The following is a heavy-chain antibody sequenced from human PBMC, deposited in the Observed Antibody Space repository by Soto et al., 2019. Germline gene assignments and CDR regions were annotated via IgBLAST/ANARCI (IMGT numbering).Heavy chain of an antibody. Sequence: GGSLRLSCAASGFTFSSYGMHWVRQAPGKGLEWVAVIWYDGSNKYYADSVKGRFTISRDNSKNTLYLQMNSLRAEDTAVYYCAGVHLGELSLAFDYWGQGTLVTVSS. J-gene: IGHJ4*02. D-gene: IGHD3-16*02. CDR3: AGVHLGELSLAFDY. CDR2: IWYDGSNK. CDR1: GFTFSSYG. V-gene: IGHV3-33*01.